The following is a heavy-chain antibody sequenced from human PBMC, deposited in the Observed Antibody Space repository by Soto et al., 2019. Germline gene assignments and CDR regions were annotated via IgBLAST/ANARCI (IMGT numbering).Heavy chain of an antibody. CDR2: IIPIFGTA. CDR3: ARGEKQWLPLGGYYYYYGMDV. J-gene: IGHJ6*02. D-gene: IGHD6-19*01. V-gene: IGHV1-69*13. Sequence: GASVKVSCKASGGTFSSYATSWVRQAPGQGLEWMGGIIPIFGTANYAQKFQGRVTITADESTSTAYMELSSLRSEDTAVYYCARGEKQWLPLGGYYYYYGMDVWGQGTTVTVSS. CDR1: GGTFSSYA.